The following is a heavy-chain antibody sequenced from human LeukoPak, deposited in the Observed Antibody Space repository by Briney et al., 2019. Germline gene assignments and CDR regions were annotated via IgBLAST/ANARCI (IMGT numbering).Heavy chain of an antibody. CDR2: IRYDGSNK. J-gene: IGHJ4*02. Sequence: GGSLRLSCAASGFTFSSYGMNWVRQAPGKGLEWVAFIRYDGSNKYYADSVKGRFTISRDNSKNTPYLQMNSLRAQDTAVYYCAKDGSVTMIVVVITYFDYWGQGTLVTVSS. V-gene: IGHV3-30*02. D-gene: IGHD3-22*01. CDR3: AKDGSVTMIVVVITYFDY. CDR1: GFTFSSYG.